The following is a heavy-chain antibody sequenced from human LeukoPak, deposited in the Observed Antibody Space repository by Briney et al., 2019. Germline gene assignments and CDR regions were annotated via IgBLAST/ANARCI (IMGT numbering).Heavy chain of an antibody. CDR2: FSGGGST. D-gene: IGHD3-10*01. CDR3: AKDQGSGLGSYSWGYFDY. J-gene: IGHJ4*02. CDR1: GFTISTYA. Sequence: GGSLRLSCAASGFTISTYAMTWVRQAPGKGLEWVSTFSGGGSTYYTDSVKGRFTLSRDNSQNTVFLQMNSLRAEDTAVYYCAKDQGSGLGSYSWGYFDYWGQGTLVTVSS. V-gene: IGHV3-23*01.